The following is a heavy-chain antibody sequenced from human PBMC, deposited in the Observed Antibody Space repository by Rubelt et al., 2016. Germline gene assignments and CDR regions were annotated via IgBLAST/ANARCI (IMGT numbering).Heavy chain of an antibody. J-gene: IGHJ4*02. CDR3: ARDPSNTSGDYAYSDY. Sequence: QVQLVQSGAEVKKPGASLKVSCRASGYTFTGYYLQWVRQAPGQGLEWMGWISCYNGDTKYARNLEGRVTVTTDTSTSTVYMERMSLRSDEPAVYYCARDPSNTSGDYAYSDYWGQGTLVTVSS. D-gene: IGHD3-22*01. V-gene: IGHV1-18*04. CDR2: ISCYNGDT. CDR1: GYTFTGYY.